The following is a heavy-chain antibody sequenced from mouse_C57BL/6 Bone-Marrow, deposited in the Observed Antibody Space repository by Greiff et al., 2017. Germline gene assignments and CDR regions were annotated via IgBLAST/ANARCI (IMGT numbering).Heavy chain of an antibody. CDR1: GFTFSSYA. D-gene: IGHD1-2*01. CDR2: ISDGGSYT. V-gene: IGHV5-4*01. J-gene: IGHJ4*01. CDR3: ARHGLYAMDY. Sequence: EVQVVESGGGLVKPGGSLKLSCAASGFTFSSYAMSWVRQTPEKRLEWVATISDGGSYTYYPDNVKGRFTISRENAKNNLYLQMSHLKSEDTAMYYCARHGLYAMDYWGQGTSVTVSS.